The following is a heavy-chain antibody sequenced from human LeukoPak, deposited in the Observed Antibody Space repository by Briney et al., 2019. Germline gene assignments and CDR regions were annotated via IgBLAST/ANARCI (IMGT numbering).Heavy chain of an antibody. D-gene: IGHD3-22*01. Sequence: GGSLRLSCLASGLTFSNAWMSWVRQAPGKGLEWVSSISSSSSFIYYADSVKGRFTISRDNAKNSLYLQMNSLRAEDTAVYYCAHSSGYAYGLDYWGRGTLVTVSS. CDR3: AHSSGYAYGLDY. J-gene: IGHJ4*02. CDR2: ISSSSSFI. V-gene: IGHV3-21*01. CDR1: GLTFSNAW.